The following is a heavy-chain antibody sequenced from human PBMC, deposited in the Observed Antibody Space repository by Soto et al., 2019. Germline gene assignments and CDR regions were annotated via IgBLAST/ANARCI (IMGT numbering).Heavy chain of an antibody. CDR1: GFTFSSYS. CDR3: ARDQPGYSYGYGLGY. J-gene: IGHJ4*02. V-gene: IGHV3-21*01. D-gene: IGHD5-18*01. CDR2: ISSSSSYI. Sequence: VQLVESGGGLVKPGGSLRLSCAASGFTFSSYSMNWVRQAPGKGLEWVSSISSSSSYIYYADSVKGRFTISRDNAKNSLYLQMNGLRAEDTAVYYCARDQPGYSYGYGLGYWGQGTLVTVSS.